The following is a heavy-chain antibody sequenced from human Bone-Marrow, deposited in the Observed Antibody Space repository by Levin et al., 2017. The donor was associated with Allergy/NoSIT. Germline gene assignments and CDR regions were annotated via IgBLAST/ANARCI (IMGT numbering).Heavy chain of an antibody. Sequence: PSETLSLTCNVSGGSISSFFWSWIRQPPGKGLEWIGYISNNGRTNYNPSLKSRVTISVDKSKNHLSLKVTSVTAADTAVYYCARDRPGSYYTFDMWGQGTMVNV. V-gene: IGHV4-59*01. J-gene: IGHJ3*02. CDR3: ARDRPGSYYTFDM. D-gene: IGHD1-26*01. CDR1: GGSISSFF. CDR2: ISNNGRT.